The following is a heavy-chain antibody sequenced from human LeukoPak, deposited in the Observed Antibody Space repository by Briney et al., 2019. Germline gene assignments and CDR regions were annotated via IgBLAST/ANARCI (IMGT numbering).Heavy chain of an antibody. Sequence: GGSVTLSCAASGFTFSSFSMNWVRQAPGKGLEWVSSISSSSGSIYYADSLKGRFTISRDNAKNSLYLQMDSLRAEDTAVYYCARVRGPTVATMYFNDWGQGTLVTVSS. V-gene: IGHV3-21*01. J-gene: IGHJ4*02. CDR3: ARVRGPTVATMYFND. CDR1: GFTFSSFS. D-gene: IGHD4-23*01. CDR2: ISSSSGSI.